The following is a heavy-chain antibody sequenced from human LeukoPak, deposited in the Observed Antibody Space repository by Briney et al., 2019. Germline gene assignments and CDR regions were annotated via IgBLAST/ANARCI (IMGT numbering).Heavy chain of an antibody. D-gene: IGHD4-11*01. CDR2: ISSTTVI. V-gene: IGHV3-69-1*01. CDR1: GFRFSGYN. J-gene: IGHJ4*02. Sequence: GSLRLSCAVSGFRFSGYNMNWVRQAPGKGLEWIAYISSTTVIYYADSVEGRFTVSRDNAHDSLYLQMSSLTLDDTAVYFCAREGDGSNSGFAYWGQGTLVTVSS. CDR3: AREGDGSNSGFAY.